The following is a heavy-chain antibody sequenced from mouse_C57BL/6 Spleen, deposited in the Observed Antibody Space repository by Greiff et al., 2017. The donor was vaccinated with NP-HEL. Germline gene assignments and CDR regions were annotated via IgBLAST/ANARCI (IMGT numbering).Heavy chain of an antibody. CDR2: IDPSDSYT. CDR3: ARRAAPLDY. J-gene: IGHJ2*01. Sequence: QVQLKQSGAELVKPGASVKLSCKASGYTFTSYWMQWVKQRPGQGLEWIGEIDPSDSYTNSNQKFKGKATLTVDTSSSTAYMQLSSLTSEDSAVYYCARRAAPLDYWGKGTTLTVSS. V-gene: IGHV1-50*01. CDR1: GYTFTSYW. D-gene: IGHD3-3*01.